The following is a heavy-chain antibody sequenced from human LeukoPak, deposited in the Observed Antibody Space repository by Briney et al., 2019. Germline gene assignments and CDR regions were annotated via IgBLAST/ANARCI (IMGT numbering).Heavy chain of an antibody. Sequence: GGSLRLSCAASGFTFSSYSMNWVRQAPGKGLEWVSSISSSSSYIYYAVSVKGRFTISRDNAKNSLYLQMNSLRAEDTAVYYCARDFIRGFWSGYAGDYMDVWGKGTTVTVSS. CDR3: ARDFIRGFWSGYAGDYMDV. V-gene: IGHV3-21*01. CDR1: GFTFSSYS. J-gene: IGHJ6*03. CDR2: ISSSSSYI. D-gene: IGHD3-3*01.